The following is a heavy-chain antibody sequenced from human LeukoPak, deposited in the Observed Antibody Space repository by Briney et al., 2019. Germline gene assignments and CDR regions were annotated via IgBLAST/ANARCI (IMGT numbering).Heavy chain of an antibody. J-gene: IGHJ4*02. CDR1: GFTFSSYS. Sequence: GGSLRLSCAASGFTFSSYSMNWVRQAPGKGLEWVSSISSSSSYIYHADSVKGRFTISRDNAKNSLYLQMNSLRAEDTAVYYCARYCSGGGCYGYYFDYWGQGTLVTVSS. V-gene: IGHV3-21*01. CDR2: ISSSSSYI. D-gene: IGHD2-15*01. CDR3: ARYCSGGGCYGYYFDY.